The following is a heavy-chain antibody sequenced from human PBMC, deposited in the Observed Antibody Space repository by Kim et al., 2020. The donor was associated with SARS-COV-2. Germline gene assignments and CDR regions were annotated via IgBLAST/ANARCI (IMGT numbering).Heavy chain of an antibody. CDR1: GFTFSSYG. J-gene: IGHJ6*02. CDR2: IWYDGSNK. Sequence: GGSLILSCAASGFTFSSYGMHWVRQAPGKGLEWVAVIWYDGSNKYYADSVKGRFTISRDNSKNTLYLQMNSLRAEDTAVYYCARDRKQLALFGVYYYGMDVWGQGTTVTVSS. CDR3: ARDRKQLALFGVYYYGMDV. D-gene: IGHD6-6*01. V-gene: IGHV3-33*01.